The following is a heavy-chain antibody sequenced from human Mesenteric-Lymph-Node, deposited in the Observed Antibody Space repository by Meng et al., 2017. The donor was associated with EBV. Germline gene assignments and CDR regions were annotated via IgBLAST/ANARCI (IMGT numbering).Heavy chain of an antibody. V-gene: IGHV4-34*01. Sequence: QVQLQQWGAGLLKPSETLSLTCAVYGGSFSGYYWSWIRQPPGKGLEWIGEINHSGSTNHNPSLKSRVTISVDTSKNQFSLKMSSVSAADTAVYYCAGVLRYFDWSVVGLNYWGAGTSVTVSS. CDR2: INHSGST. D-gene: IGHD3-9*01. CDR3: AGVLRYFDWSVVGLNY. CDR1: GGSFSGYY. J-gene: IGHJ4*02.